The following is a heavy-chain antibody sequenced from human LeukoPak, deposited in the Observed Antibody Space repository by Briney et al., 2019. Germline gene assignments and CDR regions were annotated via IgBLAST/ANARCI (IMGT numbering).Heavy chain of an antibody. J-gene: IGHJ3*02. D-gene: IGHD1-1*01. V-gene: IGHV3-30*04. CDR3: ARGWNDAFDI. Sequence: PGGSLRLSCATSGFPFSEYAMHWVRQAPGKGLEWVTTITHDARTAFYADSVKGRFTISRDNAKNSLYLQMNSLRAEDTALYYCARGWNDAFDIWGQGTMVTVSS. CDR1: GFPFSEYA. CDR2: ITHDARTA.